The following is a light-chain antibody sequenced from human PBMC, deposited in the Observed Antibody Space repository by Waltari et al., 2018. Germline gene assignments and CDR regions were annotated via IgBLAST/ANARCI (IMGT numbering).Light chain of an antibody. Sequence: QSALTQPPSASGSLGQSVPIPCTGTSSDVGGYKYVSWYQHHPGKGPKLRIYEVTKRPSGVPDRGSGSRSGNTASLTVSGLQAEDEADYYCTSYTGSNLVFGGGTKLTVL. J-gene: IGLJ3*02. CDR2: EVT. V-gene: IGLV2-8*01. CDR3: TSYTGSNLV. CDR1: SSDVGGYKY.